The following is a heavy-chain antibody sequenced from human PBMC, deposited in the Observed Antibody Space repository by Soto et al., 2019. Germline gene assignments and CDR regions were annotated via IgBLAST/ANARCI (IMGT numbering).Heavy chain of an antibody. V-gene: IGHV1-8*01. CDR2: MNPNTGNI. J-gene: IGHJ4*02. D-gene: IGHD1-26*01. CDR1: GYTFTSSD. CDR3: ARGRIVGAAFDY. Sequence: QVQLVQSGAEVKKSGASVKVSCKASGYTFTSSDINWVRQATGQGLEWMGWMNPNTGNIGYTQRFQGRVSMTRNISITTAYMELSGLKSDDTAMYYCARGRIVGAAFDYWGQGTLVTVSS.